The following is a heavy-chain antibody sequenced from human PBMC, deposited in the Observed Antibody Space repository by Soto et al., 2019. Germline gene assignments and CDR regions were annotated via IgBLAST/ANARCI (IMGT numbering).Heavy chain of an antibody. D-gene: IGHD1-1*01. CDR1: GFTVSSNY. Sequence: PGGSLRLSCAASGFTVSSNYMSWVRQAPGKGLEWVSVIYSGGSTYYADSVKGRFTISRDNAKNTLFLQMSSLTAGDTAVYFCARDRLNNAYNTFFDYWGQGTLVTVSS. CDR3: ARDRLNNAYNTFFDY. CDR2: IYSGGST. J-gene: IGHJ4*02. V-gene: IGHV3-66*01.